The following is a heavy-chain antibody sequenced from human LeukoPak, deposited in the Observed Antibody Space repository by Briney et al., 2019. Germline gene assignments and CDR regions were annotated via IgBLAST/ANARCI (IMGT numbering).Heavy chain of an antibody. D-gene: IGHD2-21*02. Sequence: ASVKVSCKASGYTFTSYGISWVRQAPGQGLEWMGWISAYNGNTNYAQKLQGRVTMTTDTSTSTVYMELSSLRSEDTAVYYCARTSAYCGGDCYSSTLSYWGQGTLVTVSS. V-gene: IGHV1-18*01. CDR1: GYTFTSYG. CDR2: ISAYNGNT. J-gene: IGHJ4*02. CDR3: ARTSAYCGGDCYSSTLSY.